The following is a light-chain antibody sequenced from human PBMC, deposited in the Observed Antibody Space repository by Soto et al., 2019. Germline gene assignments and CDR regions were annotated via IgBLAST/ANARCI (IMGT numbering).Light chain of an antibody. V-gene: IGLV1-47*01. CDR2: TNN. Sequence: QSVLTQPPSASGAPGQRVTISCSGSSSNIGSNTVSWYQQLPGTAPQLLIYTNNQRPSGVPDRFSGSKSGTSASLAISGLRCEDEAVYYCAAWDDSLGGCVLFGGGTKLTVL. CDR3: AAWDDSLGGCVL. CDR1: SSNIGSNT. J-gene: IGLJ2*01.